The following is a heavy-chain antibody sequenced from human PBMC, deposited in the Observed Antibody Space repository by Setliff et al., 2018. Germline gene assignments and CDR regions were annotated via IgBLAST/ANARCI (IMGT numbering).Heavy chain of an antibody. D-gene: IGHD3-22*01. V-gene: IGHV1-69*05. J-gene: IGHJ6*03. CDR2: TIPMFGTT. CDR1: GGTFSSYG. Sequence: CKASGGTFSSYGISWVRQAPGQGLEWMGGTIPMFGTTNYARKFQGRVTIMTDESTSTAYMQLSSLGSGDTAVYYCVREGVDSRSSTDYRYYMDVWGKGTTVTVSS. CDR3: VREGVDSRSSTDYRYYMDV.